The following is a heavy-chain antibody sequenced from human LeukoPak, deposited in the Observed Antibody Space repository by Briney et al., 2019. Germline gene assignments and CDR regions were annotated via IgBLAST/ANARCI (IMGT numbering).Heavy chain of an antibody. CDR3: AKGDRDRSVDY. CDR2: ISGIGGST. J-gene: IGHJ4*02. V-gene: IGHV3-23*01. CDR1: GFTFDNYA. Sequence: GGSLRLSCAASGFTFDNYAMSWVRQAPGKGLQWVSAISGIGGSTYYADSVKGRFTISRDNSKNTLYLQMNSLRAEDTAVYYCAKGDRDRSVDYWGQGTLVTVSS. D-gene: IGHD3-10*01.